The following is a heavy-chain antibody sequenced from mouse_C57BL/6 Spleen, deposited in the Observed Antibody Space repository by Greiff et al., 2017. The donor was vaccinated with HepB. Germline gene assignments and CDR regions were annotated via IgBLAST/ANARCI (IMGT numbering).Heavy chain of an antibody. V-gene: IGHV1-15*01. CDR3: TKLGQENYFDY. D-gene: IGHD4-1*01. CDR1: GYTFTDYE. J-gene: IGHJ2*01. CDR2: IDPETGGT. Sequence: QVQLQQSGAELVRPGASVTLSCKASGYTFTDYEMHWVKQTPVHGLEWIGAIDPETGGTAYNQKFKGKAILTADKSSSTAYMELRSLTSEDSAVYYCTKLGQENYFDYWGQGTTLTVSS.